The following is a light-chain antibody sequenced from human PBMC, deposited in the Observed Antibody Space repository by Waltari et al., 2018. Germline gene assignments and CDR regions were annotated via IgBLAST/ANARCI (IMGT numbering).Light chain of an antibody. Sequence: SALTQPPSASGSLGQSVTLSCSGTSSDVGGYGYVSWYQQHPGKAPKLLIYEVTNRPSGVSDRVSGSNSGNTASLTVSALRSEDEAGYYCSSYVASKVVFGGGTRLTVL. CDR3: SSYVASKVV. J-gene: IGLJ2*01. CDR1: SSDVGGYGY. CDR2: EVT. V-gene: IGLV2-8*01.